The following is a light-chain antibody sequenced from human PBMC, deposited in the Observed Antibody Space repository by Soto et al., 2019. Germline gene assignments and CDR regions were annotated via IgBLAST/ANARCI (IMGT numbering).Light chain of an antibody. V-gene: IGKV1-5*03. J-gene: IGKJ4*01. Sequence: DIQMTQSPSTLSASVGDRVNITCRASQGISTWLAWYQQKPGKAPKLLIYKASSLEGGVPSRFSGSGSGTEFNITVSSLQPDDFATYYCQQYNTYPLTFGEGTTVEIK. CDR1: QGISTW. CDR3: QQYNTYPLT. CDR2: KAS.